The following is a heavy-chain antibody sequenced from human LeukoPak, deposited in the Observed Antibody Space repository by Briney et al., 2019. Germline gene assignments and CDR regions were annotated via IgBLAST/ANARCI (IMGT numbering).Heavy chain of an antibody. Sequence: PGGSLRLSCAASGFTFSSYGMHWVRQAPGKGLEWVAFILYDGSNKFYADSVKGRFTISKDNSKNTLYLQMNSLRAEDTAVYYCARPYCSGGSCYSGHFDYWGQGTLVTVSS. J-gene: IGHJ4*02. D-gene: IGHD2-15*01. CDR2: ILYDGSNK. V-gene: IGHV3-30*02. CDR3: ARPYCSGGSCYSGHFDY. CDR1: GFTFSSYG.